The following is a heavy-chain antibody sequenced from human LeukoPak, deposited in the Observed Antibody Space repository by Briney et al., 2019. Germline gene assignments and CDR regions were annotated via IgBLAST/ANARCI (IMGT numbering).Heavy chain of an antibody. CDR2: ISAYNGNT. V-gene: IGHV1-18*04. CDR3: ARAMGELGYCSSTSCYVAPPDY. J-gene: IGHJ4*02. Sequence: ASVKVSCKASGYTFTSYGISWVRQAPGQGLEWMGWISAYNGNTYYAQKLRGRVTMTTDTSTSTAYMELRSLRSDDTAVYYCARAMGELGYCSSTSCYVAPPDYWGQGTLVTVSS. CDR1: GYTFTSYG. D-gene: IGHD2-2*01.